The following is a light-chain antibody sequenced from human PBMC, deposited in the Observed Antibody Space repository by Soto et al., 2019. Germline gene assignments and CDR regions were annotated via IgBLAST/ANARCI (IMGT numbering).Light chain of an antibody. CDR2: KVS. J-gene: IGKJ2*01. Sequence: DVVMTQSPLSLPVTLGQPASISCRSSQSLVYSDGNTYLSWFHQRPGQSPRRLIYKVSNRDAGGTERFRGSGSGTDFTLNISRVEAEDVGLYYCMQGTRWPRTFGQGTKLEIK. CDR3: MQGTRWPRT. CDR1: QSLVYSDGNTY. V-gene: IGKV2-30*01.